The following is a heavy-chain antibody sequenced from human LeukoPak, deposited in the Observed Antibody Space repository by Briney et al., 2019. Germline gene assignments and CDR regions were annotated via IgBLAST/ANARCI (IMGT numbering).Heavy chain of an antibody. CDR1: GFTVSSSY. Sequence: GGSLRLSCTGSGFTVSSSYMSWVRQTPGKGLEWVSVMYSGGTTYYADSVKDRFTIPRDSSKNTVNLQMNSLRAEDTAVYYCARDRRDGYCLGHWGQGTLVTVSS. CDR3: ARDRRDGYCLGH. CDR2: MYSGGTT. D-gene: IGHD5-24*01. J-gene: IGHJ4*02. V-gene: IGHV3-66*01.